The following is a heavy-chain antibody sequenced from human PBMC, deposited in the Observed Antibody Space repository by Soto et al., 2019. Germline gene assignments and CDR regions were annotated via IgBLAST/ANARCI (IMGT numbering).Heavy chain of an antibody. CDR3: ARGSLPNWKGYSYMGV. CDR2: GSYSGNS. V-gene: IGHV4-59*01. CDR1: GGSFSSYD. Sequence: QVQLQESGPGLVKPSETLSLMCTVSGGSFSSYDWNWIRQPPGKGLEWIGFGSYSGNSKYNPSLESRVTISVDTSKNQFSLRLSSATAADTAVYYCARGSLPNWKGYSYMGVWGQGTTVTVSS. J-gene: IGHJ6*03. D-gene: IGHD1-20*01.